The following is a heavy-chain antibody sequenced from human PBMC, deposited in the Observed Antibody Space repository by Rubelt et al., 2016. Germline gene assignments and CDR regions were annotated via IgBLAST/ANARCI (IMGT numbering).Heavy chain of an antibody. D-gene: IGHD6-13*01. Sequence: QVQLVQSGSELKKPGASVKVSCKASGYTFTSYAMHWVRQAPGQRLEWMGWLNAGNGNTKYSQKLQCRVTITRDTSASTAYMELSSLRSEDTAVYYCAKGYSSSGYLSWFDPWGQGALVTVSS. J-gene: IGHJ5*02. CDR1: GYTFTSYA. CDR3: AKGYSSSGYLSWFDP. CDR2: LNAGNGNT. V-gene: IGHV1-3*01.